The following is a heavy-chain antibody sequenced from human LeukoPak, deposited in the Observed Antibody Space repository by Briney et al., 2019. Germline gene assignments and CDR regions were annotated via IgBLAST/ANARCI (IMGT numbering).Heavy chain of an antibody. V-gene: IGHV4-30-4*08. CDR2: IYYGGSA. Sequence: KPSQTLSLTCNVSGGPISNGDYYWSWIRQPPGKGREWIGYIYYGGSAYHHPSLKSRVTISVDTSKNQFSLNLTSMTAADTAVYYCAREPGSSSWFDYWGQGTLVTVSS. CDR1: GGPISNGDYY. D-gene: IGHD6-13*01. J-gene: IGHJ4*02. CDR3: AREPGSSSWFDY.